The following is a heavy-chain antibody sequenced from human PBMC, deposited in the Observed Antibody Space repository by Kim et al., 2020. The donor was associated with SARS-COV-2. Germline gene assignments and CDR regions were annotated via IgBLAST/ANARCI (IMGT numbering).Heavy chain of an antibody. V-gene: IGHV3-23*01. D-gene: IGHD1-26*01. CDR1: GFTFSSYA. CDR2: FSGSGGST. Sequence: GGSLRLSCAASGFTFSSYAMSWVRQAPGKGLEWVSAFSGSGGSTYPADSVKGRFTITRDNSKNTLYLQMNSLRAEDTAVYYCAKDLVGATYDAFDIWGQGTVVTVSS. CDR3: AKDLVGATYDAFDI. J-gene: IGHJ3*02.